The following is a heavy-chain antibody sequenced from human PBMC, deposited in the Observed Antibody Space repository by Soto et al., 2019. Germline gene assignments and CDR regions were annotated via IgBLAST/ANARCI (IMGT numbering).Heavy chain of an antibody. CDR2: MNPNSGNT. D-gene: IGHD3-3*01. V-gene: IGHV1-8*01. Sequence: ASVKVSCKASGYTFTSYDINWVRQATGQGLEWMGWMNPNSGNTGYAQKFQGRVTMTRNTSISTAYMELSSLRSEDTAVYYCARVRVAGIYYYYYMDVWGKGTTVTVSS. CDR1: GYTFTSYD. CDR3: ARVRVAGIYYYYYMDV. J-gene: IGHJ6*03.